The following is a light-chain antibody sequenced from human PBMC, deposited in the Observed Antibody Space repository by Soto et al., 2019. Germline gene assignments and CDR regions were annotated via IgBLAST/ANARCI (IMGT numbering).Light chain of an antibody. CDR1: GSNIGTTD. J-gene: IGLJ3*02. Sequence: QSVLTQPPSASGTPGQRVTISCSGTGSNIGTTDVYWLQVLPGPAPKLLVHGDDKRPSGVPDRFSGSKSGTSDSLAISGLRPEDEAAYYCAMWHDSLRLWVFGGGTKLTVL. CDR3: AMWHDSLRLWV. V-gene: IGLV1-47*01. CDR2: GDD.